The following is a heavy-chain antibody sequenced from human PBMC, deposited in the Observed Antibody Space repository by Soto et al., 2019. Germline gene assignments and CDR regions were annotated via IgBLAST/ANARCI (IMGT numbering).Heavy chain of an antibody. J-gene: IGHJ4*02. CDR2: MSPNSGNT. D-gene: IGHD7-27*01. Sequence: QVQLVQSGAEVKKPGASVKVSCKASGYTFTSYDINWVRQATGQGLEWVGWMSPNSGNTGYAQKFQGRVTMTRTTSASTAYMELTSLRSDVTAVYYCARGPPNWGLDYWGQGTLVSVSS. CDR3: ARGPPNWGLDY. CDR1: GYTFTSYD. V-gene: IGHV1-8*01.